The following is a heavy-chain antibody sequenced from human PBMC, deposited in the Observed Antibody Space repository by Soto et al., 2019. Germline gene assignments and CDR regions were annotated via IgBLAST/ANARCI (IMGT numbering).Heavy chain of an antibody. D-gene: IGHD2-2*01. V-gene: IGHV3-21*01. CDR3: AREDSIIIPAVSDF. J-gene: IGHJ4*02. Sequence: GGSLRLSCAVSGFYFNNYGINWVRQPPGKGLEWVSSVSKSDYTYYSDSVKGRFTISRDNAKNSVSLQMNSLRAEDTAVYYCAREDSIIIPAVSDFWGQGTLVTVSS. CDR2: VSKSDYT. CDR1: GFYFNNYG.